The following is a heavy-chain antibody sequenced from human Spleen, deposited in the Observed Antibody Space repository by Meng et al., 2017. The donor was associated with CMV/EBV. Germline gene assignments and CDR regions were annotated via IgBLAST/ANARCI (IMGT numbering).Heavy chain of an antibody. V-gene: IGHV4-30-4*08. J-gene: IGHJ5*02. CDR2: IYYSGST. Sequence: QVALQRPAQGLVKPPPPLSLTCTVFGGSSSSGDYYWSWIRQPPGKGLEWIGYIYYSGSTYYNPSLKSRVTISVDTSKNQFSLKLSSVTAADTAVYYCARESYYYDSSGYYYNWFDPWGQGTLVTVSS. CDR3: ARESYYYDSSGYYYNWFDP. CDR1: GGSSSSGDYY. D-gene: IGHD3-22*01.